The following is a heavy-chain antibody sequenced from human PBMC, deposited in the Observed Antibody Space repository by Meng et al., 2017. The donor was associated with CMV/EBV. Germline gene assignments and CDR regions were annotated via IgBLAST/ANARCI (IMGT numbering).Heavy chain of an antibody. CDR2: TRYDGSNK. Sequence: GESLKISCAASGFTFSSYGMHWVRQAPGKGLEWVAFTRYDGSNKYYADSVKGRFTISRDNSKNTLYLQMNSLRAEDTAAYYCAKDLSCSSTSCYLYWGQGTLVTVSS. J-gene: IGHJ4*02. CDR1: GFTFSSYG. V-gene: IGHV3-30*02. D-gene: IGHD2-2*01. CDR3: AKDLSCSSTSCYLY.